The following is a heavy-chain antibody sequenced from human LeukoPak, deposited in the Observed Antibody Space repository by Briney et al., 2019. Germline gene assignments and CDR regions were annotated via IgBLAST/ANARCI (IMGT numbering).Heavy chain of an antibody. V-gene: IGHV3-7*03. J-gene: IGHJ5*02. D-gene: IGHD3-10*01. CDR1: GFTFSTYW. Sequence: PGGSLRLSCVASGFTFSTYWMTWVRKAPGKGLEWVANIKPDGGEKYYVDSVKGRFTISRHNAKNSLYLQMNSLRAEDTAVYYCVRGSSGTVIRGVSWAWFDPWGQGALVTVSS. CDR3: VRGSSGTVIRGVSWAWFDP. CDR2: IKPDGGEK.